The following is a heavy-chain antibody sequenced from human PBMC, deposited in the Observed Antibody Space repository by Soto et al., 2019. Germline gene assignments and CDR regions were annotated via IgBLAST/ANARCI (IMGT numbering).Heavy chain of an antibody. CDR1: GGSFSGYY. CDR2: INHSGST. CDR3: ARARMTTVFSYYYYGMDV. J-gene: IGHJ6*02. Sequence: PSETLSLTCAVYGGSFSGYYWSWIRQPPGKGLEWIGEINHSGSTNYNPSLKSRVTISVDTSKNQFSLKLSSVTAADTAVYYCARARMTTVFSYYYYGMDVWGQGTTVTVSS. D-gene: IGHD4-17*01. V-gene: IGHV4-34*01.